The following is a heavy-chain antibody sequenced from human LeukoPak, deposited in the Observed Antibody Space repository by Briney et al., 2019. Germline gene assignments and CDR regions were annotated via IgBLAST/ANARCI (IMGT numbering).Heavy chain of an antibody. CDR3: AKDRTGSGGYFDY. D-gene: IGHD1-14*01. Sequence: PGRSLRLPCAASGFTFDDYAMHWVRQAPGKGLEWVSGISWNSGSIGYADSVKGRFTISRDNAKNSLYLQMNSLRPEDTALYYCAKDRTGSGGYFDYWGQGTLVTVSS. CDR1: GFTFDDYA. CDR2: ISWNSGSI. V-gene: IGHV3-9*01. J-gene: IGHJ4*02.